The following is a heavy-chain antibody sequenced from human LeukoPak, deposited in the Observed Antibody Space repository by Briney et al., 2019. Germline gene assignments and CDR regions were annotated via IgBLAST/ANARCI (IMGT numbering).Heavy chain of an antibody. D-gene: IGHD4/OR15-4a*01. CDR3: ASHSRGMLTGFDY. CDR2: IYPDDSET. CDR1: GYSFSDYW. J-gene: IGHJ4*02. V-gene: IGHV5-51*01. Sequence: GESLKISCKASGYSFSDYWIGWVRHMPGKGLEWMTIIYPDDSETGYSPSLQGQVTISANKSINTAYLQWSSLKASDTGMYYCASHSRGMLTGFDYWGQGTLVTVSS.